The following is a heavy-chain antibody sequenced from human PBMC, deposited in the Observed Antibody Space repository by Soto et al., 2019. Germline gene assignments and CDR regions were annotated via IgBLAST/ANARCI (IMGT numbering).Heavy chain of an antibody. D-gene: IGHD5-18*01. CDR1: GFSLSTSGVG. Sequence: QITLKESGPTLVKPTQTLTLTCTFSGFSLSTSGVGVGWIRQPPGKALEWLALIYWDDDKRYSPSLKSRLTITKDTSKNLVVLTMTNMDPVDTATYYCAHRPRGNTAMVIAYFDYWGQGTLVTVSS. J-gene: IGHJ4*02. V-gene: IGHV2-5*02. CDR3: AHRPRGNTAMVIAYFDY. CDR2: IYWDDDK.